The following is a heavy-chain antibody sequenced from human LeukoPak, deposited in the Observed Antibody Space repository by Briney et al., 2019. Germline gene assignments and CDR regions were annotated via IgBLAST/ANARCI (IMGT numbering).Heavy chain of an antibody. J-gene: IGHJ5*02. V-gene: IGHV1-46*01. CDR1: GYTFTSYY. CDR2: INPSGGST. D-gene: IGHD3-10*01. CDR3: ARDRTMVRGVTHNWFDP. Sequence: ASVKVSCKASGYTFTSYYMHWVRQAPGQGLEWMGIINPSGGSTSYAQKFQGRVTMTRDTSTSTVYMELSSLRSEDTAVYYCARDRTMVRGVTHNWFDPWGQGTLVTVSS.